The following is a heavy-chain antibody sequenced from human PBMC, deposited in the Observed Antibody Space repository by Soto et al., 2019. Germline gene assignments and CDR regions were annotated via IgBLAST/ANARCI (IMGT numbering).Heavy chain of an antibody. CDR2: INHSGIT. V-gene: IGHV4-34*01. CDR3: ARARSSVPARRGIGYYGLDV. J-gene: IGHJ6*02. D-gene: IGHD6-6*01. Sequence: QVQLQQWGAGLLKPSETLSLTCVVNGGSFSGYYWSWIRLPPGKGLEWIGEINHSGITDSNPSLKSRVTISVDESRNQFSLNLSSVTAADTAVYYCARARSSVPARRGIGYYGLDVWGQGTTVTVSS. CDR1: GGSFSGYY.